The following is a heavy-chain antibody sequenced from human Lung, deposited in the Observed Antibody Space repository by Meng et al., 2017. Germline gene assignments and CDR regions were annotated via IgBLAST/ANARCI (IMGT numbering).Heavy chain of an antibody. CDR3: ARGQKGYFDL. J-gene: IGHJ2*01. CDR2: IYNSGST. Sequence: QVQLQESGPGLVKPSQTLSLTCTVSGGSISSSNYYWSWIRQPPGKGLEWSGHIYNSGSTCYNPSLKSRITISVDTSKNQFSLKLSSVTAADTAVYYCARGQKGYFDLWGRGTLVTVSS. CDR1: GGSISSSNYY. V-gene: IGHV4-30-4*01.